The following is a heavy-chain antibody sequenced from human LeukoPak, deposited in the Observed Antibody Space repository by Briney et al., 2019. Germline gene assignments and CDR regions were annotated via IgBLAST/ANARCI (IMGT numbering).Heavy chain of an antibody. V-gene: IGHV1-69*13. CDR3: ARMSGYCSGGSCYGGTWIDP. CDR2: IIPIFGTA. J-gene: IGHJ5*02. D-gene: IGHD2-15*01. CDR1: GGTFSSYA. Sequence: ASVKVSCKASGGTFSSYAISWVRQAPGQGLEWMGGIIPIFGTANYAQRFQGRVTITADESTSTAYMELSSLRSEDTAVYYCARMSGYCSGGSCYGGTWIDPWGQGTLVTVSS.